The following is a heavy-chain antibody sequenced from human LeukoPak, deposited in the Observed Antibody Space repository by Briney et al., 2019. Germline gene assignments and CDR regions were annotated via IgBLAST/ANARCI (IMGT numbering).Heavy chain of an antibody. D-gene: IGHD1-26*01. Sequence: PGGSLGLSCAASGFTFSSYAVSWVRQAPGKGLECVSGISGSGGSTYYADSVKGRFTISRDNSKNTLYLQMNSLRAEDTAVYYCAKDRNGSYYDYMDVWGKGTTVTVSS. CDR3: AKDRNGSYYDYMDV. CDR2: ISGSGGST. CDR1: GFTFSSYA. V-gene: IGHV3-23*01. J-gene: IGHJ6*03.